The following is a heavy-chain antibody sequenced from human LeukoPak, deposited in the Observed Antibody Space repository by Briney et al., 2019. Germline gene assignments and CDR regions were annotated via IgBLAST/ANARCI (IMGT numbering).Heavy chain of an antibody. Sequence: GGSLRLSCAASGFTFSSYNMNWVRQAPGKGLEWVSYMSSSSNTIYYADSVKGRFTISRDNAKASLYLQMNSLRAEDTAVYFCAREGYNSGWYYLDYWGQGTLVTVAS. V-gene: IGHV3-48*01. D-gene: IGHD6-19*01. CDR1: GFTFSSYN. CDR3: AREGYNSGWYYLDY. J-gene: IGHJ4*02. CDR2: MSSSSNTI.